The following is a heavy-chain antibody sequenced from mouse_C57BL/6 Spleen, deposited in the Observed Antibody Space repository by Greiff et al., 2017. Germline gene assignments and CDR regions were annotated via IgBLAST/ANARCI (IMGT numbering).Heavy chain of an antibody. J-gene: IGHJ2*01. Sequence: VQLKQSGPVLVKPGASVKMSCKASGYKFTDYYMNWVKQSHGKSLEWIGVINPYNGGTSYNQKFKGKATLTVDKSSSTAYMELNSLTSEDSAVYYCASSGPLFDYWGQGTTLTVSS. CDR3: ASSGPLFDY. CDR2: INPYNGGT. V-gene: IGHV1-19*01. CDR1: GYKFTDYY.